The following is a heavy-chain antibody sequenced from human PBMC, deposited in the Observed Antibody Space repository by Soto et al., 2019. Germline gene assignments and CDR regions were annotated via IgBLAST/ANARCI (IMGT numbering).Heavy chain of an antibody. CDR3: ARAFLYGSGSARSGPIDGFDI. V-gene: IGHV3-13*01. Sequence: GGSLRLSCAASGFTFNTYDMHWVRQPTGKGLEWVSGTGTLGDAFYADSVNGRFTFSREDAKNSLYLQMNGLRVGDTAVYYCARAFLYGSGSARSGPIDGFDIWGQGTLVTVS. CDR1: GFTFNTYD. D-gene: IGHD3-10*01. CDR2: TGTLGDA. J-gene: IGHJ3*02.